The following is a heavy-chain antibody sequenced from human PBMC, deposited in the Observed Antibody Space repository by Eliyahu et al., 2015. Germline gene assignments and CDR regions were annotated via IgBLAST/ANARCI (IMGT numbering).Heavy chain of an antibody. D-gene: IGHD3-3*01. CDR2: INSDGSST. CDR3: ARGERFLEWQYRYFDY. J-gene: IGHJ4*02. V-gene: IGHV3-74*01. CDR1: GFXFXXYW. Sequence: EVQLVESGGGLVQPGGSLRLSCAASGFXFXXYWMHWVRQAPGKGLVWVSRINSDGSSTSYADSVKGRFTISRDNAKNTLYLQMNSLRAEDTAVYYCARGERFLEWQYRYFDYWGQGTLVTVSS.